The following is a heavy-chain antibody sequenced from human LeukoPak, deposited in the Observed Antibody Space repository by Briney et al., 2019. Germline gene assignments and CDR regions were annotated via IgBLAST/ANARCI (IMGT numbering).Heavy chain of an antibody. CDR3: AKDASGSHYPYYFDY. Sequence: PGGSLRLSCAASGFPFSSYAMSWARQAPGKGLEWVSAISGSGGSTYYADSVKGRFTISRDNYQNTLYLQINSLRAEDTAVYYCAKDASGSHYPYYFDYWGQGTLVTVSS. CDR1: GFPFSSYA. J-gene: IGHJ4*02. V-gene: IGHV3-23*01. D-gene: IGHD1-26*01. CDR2: ISGSGGST.